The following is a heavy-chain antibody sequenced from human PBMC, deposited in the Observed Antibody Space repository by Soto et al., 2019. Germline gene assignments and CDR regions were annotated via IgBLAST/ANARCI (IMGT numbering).Heavy chain of an antibody. J-gene: IGHJ5*02. D-gene: IGHD6-19*01. V-gene: IGHV1-24*01. CDR3: ARGVAGPLHWFDP. CDR1: GYTLTELP. CDR2: FDPDDGET. Sequence: ASVKVSCKVSGYTLTELPMHWVRQAPGKGLEWMGRFDPDDGETIYSQKFQGRVTITRDTSASTAYMELSSLRSEDTAVYYCARGVAGPLHWFDPWGQGTLVTVSS.